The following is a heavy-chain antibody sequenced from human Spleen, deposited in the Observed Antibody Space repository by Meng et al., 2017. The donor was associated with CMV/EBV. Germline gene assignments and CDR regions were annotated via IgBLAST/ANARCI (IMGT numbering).Heavy chain of an antibody. D-gene: IGHD1-14*01. J-gene: IGHJ6*02. Sequence: GESLKISGAASGFAFSTYAMSWVRQAPGKGLEWVAVISYDGSNKYYADSVKGRFTISRDNSKNTLYLQMNSLRAEDTAVYYCAGSVSPGYYYYYGVDVWGQGTTVTVSS. V-gene: IGHV3-30*04. CDR3: AGSVSPGYYYYYGVDV. CDR1: GFAFSTYA. CDR2: ISYDGSNK.